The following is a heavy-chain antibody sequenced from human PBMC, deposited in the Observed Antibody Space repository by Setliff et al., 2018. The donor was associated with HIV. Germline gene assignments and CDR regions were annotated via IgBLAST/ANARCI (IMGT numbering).Heavy chain of an antibody. V-gene: IGHV4-4*09. CDR3: AGDYAGSGRPFDY. J-gene: IGHJ4*02. CDR2: IYTSGST. D-gene: IGHD2-15*01. Sequence: LSLTCTVSGGSISSYYWSWIRQPPGKGLEWIGYIYTSGSTNYNPSLKSRVTMSVDTSKNQFSLKLSSVTAADTAVYYCAGDYAGSGRPFDYWGQGISVTVSS. CDR1: GGSISSYY.